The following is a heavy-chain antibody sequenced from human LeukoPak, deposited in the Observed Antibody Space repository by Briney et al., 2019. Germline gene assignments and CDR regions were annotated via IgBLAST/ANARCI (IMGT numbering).Heavy chain of an antibody. J-gene: IGHJ3*02. V-gene: IGHV3-30*03. Sequence: GGSLRLSCAASGFTFSRYGMHWVRQASGKGLEWVALISYDGSNKYYADSVKGRFTISRDNSKNTLYLQMNSLRPEDTAVYYCAREIGGSSSPGDDAFDIWGEGTMVTVSS. CDR1: GFTFSRYG. D-gene: IGHD6-13*01. CDR2: ISYDGSNK. CDR3: AREIGGSSSPGDDAFDI.